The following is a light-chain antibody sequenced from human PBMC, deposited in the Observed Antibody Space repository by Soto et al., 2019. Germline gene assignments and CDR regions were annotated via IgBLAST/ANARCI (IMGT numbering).Light chain of an antibody. Sequence: DIEMTQAPSSVSAYVGDRFTISYQASQGISRSLAWYQQKPGKAPKLLIYAASSLQSGVPSMFSGSGFGTDFTLTISSLQPEDSAIYYCQQADTFPITFGQGTRLEIK. CDR3: QQADTFPIT. J-gene: IGKJ5*01. CDR1: QGISRS. V-gene: IGKV1D-12*01. CDR2: AAS.